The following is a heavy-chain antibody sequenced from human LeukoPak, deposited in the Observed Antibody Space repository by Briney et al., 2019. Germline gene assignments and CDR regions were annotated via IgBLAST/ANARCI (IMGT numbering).Heavy chain of an antibody. J-gene: IGHJ4*02. Sequence: PGGSLSLSCAASGFTFSSYGLHWVRQAPGKGLEWVAVISYDGSNKYYADSVKGRFTISRDNSKNTLYLQMNSLRAEDTTVYYCAVSGSYFDGHWDYFDYWGQGTRVTVSS. CDR2: ISYDGSNK. V-gene: IGHV3-30*03. CDR1: GFTFSSYG. D-gene: IGHD1-26*01. CDR3: AVSGSYFDGHWDYFDY.